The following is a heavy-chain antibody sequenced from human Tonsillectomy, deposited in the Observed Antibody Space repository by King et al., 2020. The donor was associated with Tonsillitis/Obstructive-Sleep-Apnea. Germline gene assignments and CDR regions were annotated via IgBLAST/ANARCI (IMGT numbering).Heavy chain of an antibody. J-gene: IGHJ6*04. CDR3: TTDSRGVPV. CDR1: GFIFSNAW. CDR2: IKSKTDGGTT. Sequence: VQLVESGGGLVKPGGSLRLSCAASGFIFSNAWMSWVRQAPGKGLEWVGRIKSKTDGGTTDYPAPVKGSFTISRDDSENTLYLQMNSLKTEDAGVYYCTTDSRGVPVWGKGTSVTVSS. V-gene: IGHV3-15*01. D-gene: IGHD2-8*01.